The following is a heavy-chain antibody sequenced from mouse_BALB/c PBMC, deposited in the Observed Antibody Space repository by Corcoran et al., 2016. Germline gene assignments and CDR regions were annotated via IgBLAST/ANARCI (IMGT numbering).Heavy chain of an antibody. Sequence: QVQLQQSGAELARPGASVKRSCKASGYTFTDYYINWVKQRTGQGLEWIGEIYPGSGNTYYNETFKGKATLTADKSSRTAYMQLSSLTSEDSAVYFCATTVVDYWGQGTTLTVSS. D-gene: IGHD1-1*01. CDR1: GYTFTDYY. J-gene: IGHJ2*01. CDR3: ATTVVDY. V-gene: IGHV1-77*01. CDR2: IYPGSGNT.